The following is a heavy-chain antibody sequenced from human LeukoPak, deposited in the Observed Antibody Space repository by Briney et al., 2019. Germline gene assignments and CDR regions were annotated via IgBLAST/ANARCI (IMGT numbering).Heavy chain of an antibody. J-gene: IGHJ5*02. CDR1: GYTFTSYW. D-gene: IGHD3-10*01. CDR3: AKSGVDNWFGP. V-gene: IGHV5-51*01. CDR2: IYPEDSDT. Sequence: LGESLKISCKASGYTFTSYWIGWVRQMPGKGLEWMGIIYPEDSDTRYSPSFQGQVTISADKSISTAYLQWSSLKASDTAMYYCAKSGVDNWFGPWGQGTLVTVSS.